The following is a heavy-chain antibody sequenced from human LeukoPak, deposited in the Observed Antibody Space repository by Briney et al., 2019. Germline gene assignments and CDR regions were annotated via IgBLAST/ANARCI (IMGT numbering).Heavy chain of an antibody. CDR1: DESFSDFY. CDR2: INHSGST. Sequence: SETLSLTCTVYDESFSDFYWNWIRQPPGKGLEWIGEINHSGSTNYNPSLKSRVTISLDKSKNQFSLKLSSVTAADTAVYYCASDCGGDCAYAFDIWGQGTMVTVSS. D-gene: IGHD2-21*02. CDR3: ASDCGGDCAYAFDI. J-gene: IGHJ3*02. V-gene: IGHV4-34*01.